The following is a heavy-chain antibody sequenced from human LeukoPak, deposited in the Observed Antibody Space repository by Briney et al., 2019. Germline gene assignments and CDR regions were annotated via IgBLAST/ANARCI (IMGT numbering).Heavy chain of an antibody. D-gene: IGHD4-23*01. CDR2: FYIGGSR. Sequence: PGGSLRLSCAASGFTVSSNYMSWVRQAPGKGLEWVSVFYIGGSRYYADSVKGRFTISRDNSKNTLYLQMSSLRAEDTAVYYCVKDSVDYGGNSYWGQGTLVTVSS. J-gene: IGHJ4*02. CDR3: VKDSVDYGGNSY. V-gene: IGHV3-66*01. CDR1: GFTVSSNY.